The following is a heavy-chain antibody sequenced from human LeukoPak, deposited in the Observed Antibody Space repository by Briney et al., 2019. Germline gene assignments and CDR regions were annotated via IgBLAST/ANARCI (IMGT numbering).Heavy chain of an antibody. CDR2: IYYSGST. Sequence: SETLSLTCTVSGGSISSYYWSWIRQPPGKGLEWIGYIYYSGSTNYNPSLKSRVTISVDTSKNQFSLKLNSVTAADTAPYYCARHEVSLWFGELFGMDVWGQGTTVTVSS. J-gene: IGHJ6*02. V-gene: IGHV4-59*08. D-gene: IGHD3-10*01. CDR3: ARHEVSLWFGELFGMDV. CDR1: GGSISSYY.